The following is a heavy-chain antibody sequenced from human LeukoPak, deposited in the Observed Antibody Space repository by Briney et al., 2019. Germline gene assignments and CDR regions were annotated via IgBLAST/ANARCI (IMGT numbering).Heavy chain of an antibody. CDR2: IYPGDSDT. CDR3: ARHYRYYYDSSDYYYGASGAFDI. J-gene: IGHJ3*02. CDR1: GYSFTNYW. V-gene: IGHV5-51*01. Sequence: GESLKISCKGSGYSFTNYWIGWVRQMPGQGLEWMGIIYPGDSDTRYSPSFQGHVTISADKSISTAYLQWSSLKASDTAMYYCARHYRYYYDSSDYYYGASGAFDIWGQGTMVTVSS. D-gene: IGHD3-22*01.